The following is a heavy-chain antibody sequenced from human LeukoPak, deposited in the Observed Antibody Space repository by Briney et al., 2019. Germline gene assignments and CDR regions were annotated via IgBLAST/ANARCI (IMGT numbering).Heavy chain of an antibody. D-gene: IGHD6-25*01. Sequence: ASVKVSCKASGYTFTTYALHWVRQAPGQRLEWMGWINAGNGNTKYSQKFQGRVTITRDTSASTAYMELSSLRSEDTAVYYCARDWRLPQYGYYGLDVWGQGTTVTVSS. CDR2: INAGNGNT. CDR1: GYTFTTYA. V-gene: IGHV1-3*01. CDR3: ARDWRLPQYGYYGLDV. J-gene: IGHJ6*02.